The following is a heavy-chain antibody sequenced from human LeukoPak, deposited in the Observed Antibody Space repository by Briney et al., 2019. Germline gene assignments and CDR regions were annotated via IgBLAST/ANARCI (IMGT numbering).Heavy chain of an antibody. J-gene: IGHJ4*02. D-gene: IGHD3-10*01. CDR2: ISRSGTYK. CDR1: RFTFSDYH. V-gene: IGHV3-11*06. CDR3: ARSTHGSGSYYSFDY. Sequence: GGSLRLSCSASRFTFSDYHMSWIRQAPGKGLEWVSYISRSGTYKNYADSVKGRFTISRDDAKDSLYLQMNSLRAEDTAVYYCARSTHGSGSYYSFDYWGQGTLVTVSS.